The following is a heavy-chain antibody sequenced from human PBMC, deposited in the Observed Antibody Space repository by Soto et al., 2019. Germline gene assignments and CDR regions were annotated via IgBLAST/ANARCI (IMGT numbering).Heavy chain of an antibody. D-gene: IGHD3-10*01. J-gene: IGHJ4*02. CDR1: GFTFSSYG. CDR2: IPYDGSNK. Sequence: GGSLRLSCAASGFTFSSYGMHWVRQAPGKGLEWVAVIPYDGSNKYYADSVKGRFTISRDNSKNTLYLQMNSLRAEDTAVYYCAKDSYYGSGSSGYWGQGTLVTVSS. CDR3: AKDSYYGSGSSGY. V-gene: IGHV3-30*18.